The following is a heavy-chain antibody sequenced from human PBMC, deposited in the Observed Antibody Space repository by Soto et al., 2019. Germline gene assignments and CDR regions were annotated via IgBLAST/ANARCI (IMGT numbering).Heavy chain of an antibody. J-gene: IGHJ4*02. CDR2: IIPIFGTA. Sequence: SVKVSCKASGYSFTGYSMHWVRQAPGQGLEWMGGIIPIFGTANYAQKFQGRVTITADESTSTAYMELSSLRSEDTAVYYCARGDVEMAATPLFDYWGQGTLVTVSS. CDR1: GYSFTGYS. V-gene: IGHV1-69*13. CDR3: ARGDVEMAATPLFDY.